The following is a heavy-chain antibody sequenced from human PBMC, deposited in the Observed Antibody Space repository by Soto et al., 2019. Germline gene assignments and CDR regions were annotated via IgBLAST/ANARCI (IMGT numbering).Heavy chain of an antibody. CDR1: AYTFTTYG. D-gene: IGHD3-10*01. J-gene: IGHJ6*02. Sequence: QVQLVQSGPEVKKPGASVKVSCKASAYTFTTYGISWVRQAPGQGLEWMGWISGYNGQTNHPQKFRGRVTLTTDTSTSTAYMELRSLRSDDTAMYYCARDNRKELWVEGLNAMDVWGQGTTVTVSS. CDR2: ISGYNGQT. V-gene: IGHV1-18*04. CDR3: ARDNRKELWVEGLNAMDV.